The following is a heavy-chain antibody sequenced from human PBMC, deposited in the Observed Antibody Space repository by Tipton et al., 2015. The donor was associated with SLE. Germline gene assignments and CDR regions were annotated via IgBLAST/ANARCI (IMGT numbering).Heavy chain of an antibody. V-gene: IGHV1-8*01. D-gene: IGHD3-10*01. Sequence: QLVQSGSELKKPGASVKVSCKASGYTFTSYYINWVRQATGQGLEWMGWMNPNSGNTGSAQKFQGRVTMTRNTSISTAYMELSSLRSDDTAVYYCARGGWGGPRYFDYWGQGTLVTVSS. CDR2: MNPNSGNT. J-gene: IGHJ4*02. CDR1: GYTFTSYY. CDR3: ARGGWGGPRYFDY.